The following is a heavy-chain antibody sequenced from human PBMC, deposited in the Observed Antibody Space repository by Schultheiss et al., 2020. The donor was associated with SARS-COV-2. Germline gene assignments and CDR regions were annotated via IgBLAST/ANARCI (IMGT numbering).Heavy chain of an antibody. Sequence: ASVKVSCKASGYTFTSYDINWVRQATGQGLEWMGWMNPNSGNTGYAQKFQGRVTMTRNTSISTAYMELSSLRSEDTAVYYCARDLHYYDSSGYFPSYYYYGMDVWGQGTTVTVSS. D-gene: IGHD3-22*01. CDR1: GYTFTSYD. CDR3: ARDLHYYDSSGYFPSYYYYGMDV. CDR2: MNPNSGNT. J-gene: IGHJ6*02. V-gene: IGHV1-8*01.